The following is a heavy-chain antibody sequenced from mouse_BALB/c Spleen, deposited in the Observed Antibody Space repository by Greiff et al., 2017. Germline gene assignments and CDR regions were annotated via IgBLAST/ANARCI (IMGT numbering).Heavy chain of an antibody. Sequence: VQLQQSGAELAKPGASVKMSCKASGYTFTSYWMHWVKQRPGQGLEWIGYINPSTGYTEYNQKFKDKATLTADKSSSTAYMQLSSLTSEDSAVYYCASSTVVAPMDYWGQGTSVTVSS. CDR2: INPSTGYT. V-gene: IGHV1-7*01. J-gene: IGHJ4*01. CDR1: GYTFTSYW. CDR3: ASSTVVAPMDY. D-gene: IGHD1-1*01.